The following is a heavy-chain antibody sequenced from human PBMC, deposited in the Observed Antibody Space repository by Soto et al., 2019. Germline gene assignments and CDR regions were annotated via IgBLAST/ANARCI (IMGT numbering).Heavy chain of an antibody. Sequence: ASVKVSCKASGYTFTGYYMHWVRQAPGQGLEWMGWINPNSGGTNYAQKFQGWVTMTRDTSISTAYMELSRLRSDDTAVNYCAGAAAAAGNWFNPGGQETLVTVPS. J-gene: IGHJ5*02. D-gene: IGHD6-13*01. V-gene: IGHV1-2*04. CDR1: GYTFTGYY. CDR2: INPNSGGT. CDR3: AGAAAAAGNWFNP.